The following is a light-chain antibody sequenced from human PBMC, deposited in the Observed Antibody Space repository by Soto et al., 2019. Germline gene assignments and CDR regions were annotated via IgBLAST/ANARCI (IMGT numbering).Light chain of an antibody. CDR3: QTWGTGMV. Sequence: QPVLTQSPSASASLGASIKLTCTLNSGHSSYAIAWHQQQPEKGPRYLMKLNSDGSHSKGDGIPDRFSGSSSGAERYLTISSLQSEDEADYYCQTWGTGMVFGGGTKLTVL. CDR1: SGHSSYA. V-gene: IGLV4-69*01. J-gene: IGLJ2*01. CDR2: LNSDGSH.